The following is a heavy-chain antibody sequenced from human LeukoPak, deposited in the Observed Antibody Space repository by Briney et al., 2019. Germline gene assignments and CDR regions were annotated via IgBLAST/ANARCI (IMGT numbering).Heavy chain of an antibody. CDR1: GFTFSSYS. J-gene: IGHJ4*02. D-gene: IGHD3-10*01. V-gene: IGHV3-23*01. Sequence: GGSLRLSCAASGFTFSSYSMNWVRQAPGKGLEWVSAISGSGGSTYYADSVKGRFTISRDNSKNTLYLQMNSLRAEDTAVYYCAKALTMVRGVKRFDYWGQGTLVTVSS. CDR3: AKALTMVRGVKRFDY. CDR2: ISGSGGST.